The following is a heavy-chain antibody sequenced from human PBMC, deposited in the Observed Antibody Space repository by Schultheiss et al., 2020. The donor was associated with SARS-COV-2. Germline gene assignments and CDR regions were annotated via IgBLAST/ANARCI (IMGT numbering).Heavy chain of an antibody. J-gene: IGHJ3*02. CDR3: ARSLPLQLEAFDI. V-gene: IGHV4-59*08. Sequence: ESLKISCTVSGGSISSYYWSWIRQPPGKGLEWIGYIYYSGSTNYNPSLKSRVTISVDKSKNQFSLKLSSVTAADTAVYYCARSLPLQLEAFDIWGQGTMVTGSS. CDR2: IYYSGST. D-gene: IGHD6-13*01. CDR1: GGSISSYY.